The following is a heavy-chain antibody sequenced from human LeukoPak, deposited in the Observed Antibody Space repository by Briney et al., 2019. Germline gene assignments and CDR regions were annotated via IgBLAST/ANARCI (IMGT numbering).Heavy chain of an antibody. J-gene: IGHJ6*03. CDR3: ARLLWFGDYFYMDV. D-gene: IGHD3-10*01. CDR2: IYYSGST. V-gene: IGHV4-39*07. CDR1: GGSISSTSYY. Sequence: PSETLSLTCTVSGGSISSTSYYWGWIRQPPGKGLEWIGNIYYSGSTYYNPSLKSRVTISVDTSKNQFSLKLSSVTAADTAVYYCARLLWFGDYFYMDVWGKGTTVTISS.